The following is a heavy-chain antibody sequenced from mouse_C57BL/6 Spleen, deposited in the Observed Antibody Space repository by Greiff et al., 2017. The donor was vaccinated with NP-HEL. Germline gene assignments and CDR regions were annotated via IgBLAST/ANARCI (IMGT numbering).Heavy chain of an antibody. Sequence: EVKLQESGPGLVKPSQSLSLTCSVTGYSITSGYYWNWIRQFPGNKLEWMGYISYDGSNNYNPSLKNRISITRDTSKHQFFLKLNSVTTEDTATYYCASEGTTVVAPYWYFDVWGTGTTVTVSS. CDR2: ISYDGSN. CDR3: ASEGTTVVAPYWYFDV. CDR1: GYSITSGYY. J-gene: IGHJ1*03. V-gene: IGHV3-6*01. D-gene: IGHD1-1*01.